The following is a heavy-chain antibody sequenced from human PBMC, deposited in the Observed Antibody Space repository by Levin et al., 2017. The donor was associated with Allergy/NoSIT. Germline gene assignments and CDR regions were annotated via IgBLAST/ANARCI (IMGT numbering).Heavy chain of an antibody. Sequence: GESLKISCKGSGYSFTSYWIGWVRQMPGKGLEWMGIIYPGDSDTRYSPSFQGQVTISADKSISTAYLQWSSLKASDTAMYYCARHMPEGYSYGSYYYYGMDGWGQGTTVTVSS. CDR3: ARHMPEGYSYGSYYYYGMDG. CDR1: GYSFTSYW. CDR2: IYPGDSDT. V-gene: IGHV5-51*01. J-gene: IGHJ6*02. D-gene: IGHD5-18*01.